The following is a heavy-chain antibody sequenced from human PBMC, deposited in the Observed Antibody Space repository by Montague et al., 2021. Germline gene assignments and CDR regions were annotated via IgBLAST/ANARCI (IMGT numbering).Heavy chain of an antibody. J-gene: IGHJ5*02. Sequence: YRRLSCAASGFPFSSYAMSWFRQAPGKGLKWVSSITSGGSTYYADSVTGRFTISRDNSKNTLYLQMNSLRAEDTAVYYCTKDQDDYGDYVDWVDTWGQGTLVTVSS. CDR3: TKDQDDYGDYVDWVDT. CDR2: ITSGGST. D-gene: IGHD4-17*01. CDR1: GFPFSSYA. V-gene: IGHV3-23*01.